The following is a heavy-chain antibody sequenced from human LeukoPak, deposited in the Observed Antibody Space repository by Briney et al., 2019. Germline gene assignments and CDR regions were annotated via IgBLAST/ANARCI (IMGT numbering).Heavy chain of an antibody. CDR2: ISAYNGNT. CDR1: GYTLTSYG. J-gene: IGHJ4*02. CDR3: ARDCGGDCPYDY. D-gene: IGHD2-21*02. V-gene: IGHV1-18*01. Sequence: ASVKVSCKASGYTLTSYGISWVRQAPGQGLEWMGWISAYNGNTNYAQKLQGRVTMTTDTSTSTAYMELRSLRCDDTAVYYCARDCGGDCPYDYWGQGTLVTVSS.